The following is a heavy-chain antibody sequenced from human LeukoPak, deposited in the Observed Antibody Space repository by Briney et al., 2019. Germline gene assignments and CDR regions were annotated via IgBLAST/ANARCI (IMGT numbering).Heavy chain of an antibody. J-gene: IGHJ4*02. CDR2: ISGSGGST. CDR1: GLTFSSYA. CDR3: AKAMVVVPAASFDY. Sequence: GGSLRLSCAASGLTFSSYAMSWVRQAPGKGLEWVSAISGSGGSTYYADSVKGRFTISRDNSKNTLYLQMNSLRAEDTAVYYCAKAMVVVPAASFDYWDQGTLVTVSS. V-gene: IGHV3-23*01. D-gene: IGHD2-2*01.